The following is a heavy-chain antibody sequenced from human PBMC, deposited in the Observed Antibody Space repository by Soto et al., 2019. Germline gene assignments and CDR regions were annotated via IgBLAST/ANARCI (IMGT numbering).Heavy chain of an antibody. CDR3: ARGGDIVVVPAAIADYYYMDV. J-gene: IGHJ6*03. D-gene: IGHD2-2*02. Sequence: QVQLVQSGAEVKKPGSSVKVSCKASGGTFSSYTISWVRQAPGPGLEWMGRIIPILGIANYAQKFQSRVTITADKSTSTAYMELSSLRSEDTAVYYCARGGDIVVVPAAIADYYYMDVWGKGTTVTVSS. CDR2: IIPILGIA. V-gene: IGHV1-69*02. CDR1: GGTFSSYT.